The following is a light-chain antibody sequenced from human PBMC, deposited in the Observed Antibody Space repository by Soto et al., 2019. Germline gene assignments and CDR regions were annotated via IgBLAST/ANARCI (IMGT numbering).Light chain of an antibody. J-gene: IGKJ4*01. CDR2: AAS. Sequence: DIPMTQSPSSVSGSVGDRVTISCRASERINTYLAWYQQQPGKAPKLLIYAASSLQSGVPSRFSGSGSGTEFTLTISNLQPEDFATYYCQQANSPPLTFGGGTKVEIK. V-gene: IGKV1-12*01. CDR3: QQANSPPLT. CDR1: ERINTY.